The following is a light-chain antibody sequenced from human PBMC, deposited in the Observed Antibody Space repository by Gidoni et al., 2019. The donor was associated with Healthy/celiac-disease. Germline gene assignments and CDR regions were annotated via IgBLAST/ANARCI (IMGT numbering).Light chain of an antibody. CDR3: QQYDNLPLT. J-gene: IGKJ4*01. V-gene: IGKV1-33*01. CDR2: DAS. CDR1: QDISNY. Sequence: DIQMTQSPSSLSASVGDRDTITCQASQDISNYLNWYQQKPGKATKLLIYDASNLETGVPSRFSGSGSGTDFTFTISSLQPEDIATYYCQQYDNLPLTFGGGTKVGIK.